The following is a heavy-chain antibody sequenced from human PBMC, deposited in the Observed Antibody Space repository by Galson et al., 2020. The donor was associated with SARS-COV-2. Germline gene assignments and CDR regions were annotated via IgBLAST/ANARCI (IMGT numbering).Heavy chain of an antibody. J-gene: IGHJ6*02. CDR1: GFTFSSYA. D-gene: IGHD5-18*01. V-gene: IGHV3-23*01. CDR3: AKDLNIEGYGPGIYYGMDV. Sequence: GGSLRLSCAASGFTFSSYAMSWVRQAPGKGLEWVSAISGSGGSTYYADSVKGRFTISRDNSKNTLYLQMNSLRAEDTAVYYCAKDLNIEGYGPGIYYGMDVWGQGTTVTVSS. CDR2: ISGSGGST.